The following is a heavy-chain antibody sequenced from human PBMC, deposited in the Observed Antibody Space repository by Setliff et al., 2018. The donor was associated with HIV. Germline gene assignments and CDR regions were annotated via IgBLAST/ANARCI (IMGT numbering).Heavy chain of an antibody. CDR2: IYYNGSI. J-gene: IGHJ4*02. Sequence: KPSETLSLTCIVSDGSISSSGYYWGWIRQPPGKGLEWIGSIYYNGSIYYKSALKSRVTISADTSKNQFSLRLTSVTAAETAAYYCATGWGTLAPFDVWGQGALVTVSS. CDR1: DGSISSSGYY. D-gene: IGHD6-19*01. V-gene: IGHV4-39*01. CDR3: ATGWGTLAPFDV.